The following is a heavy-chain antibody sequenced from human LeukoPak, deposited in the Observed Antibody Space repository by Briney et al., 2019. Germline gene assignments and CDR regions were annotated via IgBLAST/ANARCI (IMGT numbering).Heavy chain of an antibody. V-gene: IGHV3-7*01. CDR2: IKQDASEK. CDR3: VRAPATNEWRCMDY. J-gene: IGHJ4*02. CDR1: GFTFSNYW. Sequence: GGSLRLSCAASGFTFSNYWMGWVRQAPGKGLEWVANIKQDASEKRYVDPVKGRFTISRDNAKNSLYLQMNSLRAEDTGVYYCVRAPATNEWRCMDYWGQGTLVTVSS. D-gene: IGHD2-8*02.